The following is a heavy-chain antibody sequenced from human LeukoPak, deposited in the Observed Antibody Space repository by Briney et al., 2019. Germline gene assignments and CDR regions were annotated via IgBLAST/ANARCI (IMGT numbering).Heavy chain of an antibody. V-gene: IGHV4-39*01. Sequence: SETLSLTCAVSGDSISNHIYYWDWIRQTPGKGLEWIGAVYYTGNAYYNPSLKSRVTISVGTSDNRFSLHLSSVNAADTAIYYCARLRALSGHRGAFDIWGQGTLVTVSS. CDR3: ARLRALSGHRGAFDI. CDR2: VYYTGNA. J-gene: IGHJ3*02. D-gene: IGHD5/OR15-5a*01. CDR1: GDSISNHIYY.